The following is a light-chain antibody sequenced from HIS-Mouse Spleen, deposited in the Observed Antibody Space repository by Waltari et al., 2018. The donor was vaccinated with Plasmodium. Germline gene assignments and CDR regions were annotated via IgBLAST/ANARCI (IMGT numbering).Light chain of an antibody. V-gene: IGKV1-39*01. CDR2: AAS. CDR1: QSISSY. CDR3: QQYDNLPYT. J-gene: IGKJ2*01. Sequence: DIQMTQSPSSLSASVGDRATITCRASQSISSYLNWYQQKPGKAPKLLIYAASSLQSGVPSRFSGSGSGTDFTLTISSLQPEDIATYYCQQYDNLPYTFGQGTKLEIK.